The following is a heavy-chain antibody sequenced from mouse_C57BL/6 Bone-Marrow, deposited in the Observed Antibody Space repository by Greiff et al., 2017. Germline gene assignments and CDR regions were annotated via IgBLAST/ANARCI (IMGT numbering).Heavy chain of an antibody. V-gene: IGHV1-81*01. CDR1: GYTFTSYG. Sequence: VKLMESGAELARPGASVKLSCKASGYTFTSYGISWVKQRTGQGLEWIGEIYPRSGNTYYNEKFKGKATLTADKSSSTAYMELRSLTSEDSAVYFCARGNYQFAYWGQGTLVTVSA. CDR3: ARGNYQFAY. D-gene: IGHD1-1*01. J-gene: IGHJ3*01. CDR2: IYPRSGNT.